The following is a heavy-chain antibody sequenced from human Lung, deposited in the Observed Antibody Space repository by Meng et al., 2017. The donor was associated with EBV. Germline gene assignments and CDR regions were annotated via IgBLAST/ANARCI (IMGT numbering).Heavy chain of an antibody. J-gene: IGHJ4*02. CDR3: ASAVTPGTLFDF. V-gene: IGHV4-39*06. CDR2: IYNGGTT. Sequence: RLQLQAAGPGLVTPSETLSHICTVSCVSISTYSYSWGWIRQPPGKGLEWIGYIYNGGTTQYNPSLKSRVTISVDTSKSHFSLKVNSVTAADTAVYYCASAVTPGTLFDFWGQGTLVTVSS. D-gene: IGHD4-11*01. CDR1: CVSISTYSYS.